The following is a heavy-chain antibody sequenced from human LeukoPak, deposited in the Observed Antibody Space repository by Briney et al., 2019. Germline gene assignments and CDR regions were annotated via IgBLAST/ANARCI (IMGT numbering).Heavy chain of an antibody. CDR3: ARLEADSTSWYVNY. V-gene: IGHV4-59*08. CDR1: GGSIRSYY. D-gene: IGHD6-13*01. J-gene: IGHJ4*02. Sequence: SETLFLTCTVSGGSIRSYYWSWIRQPPGKGLEWIGYIYYSGSTNYNPSLKSRVTISVDTSKNQFSLKLSFVTAADTAVYYCARLEADSTSWYVNYWGQGTLVTVSS. CDR2: IYYSGST.